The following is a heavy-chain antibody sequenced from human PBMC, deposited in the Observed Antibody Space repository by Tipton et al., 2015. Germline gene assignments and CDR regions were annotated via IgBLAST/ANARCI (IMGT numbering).Heavy chain of an antibody. V-gene: IGHV4-61*03. CDR3: ARTDALGHFDY. Sequence: TLSLTCTVSGGSVSSGTYFWGWIRQTPGKGLEWIGYISHRDGTYYNPSLKSRVAISLDTSKNHLFLNLNSVTAADTAVYFCARTDALGHFDYWGLGTLVTVSS. D-gene: IGHD2-8*01. CDR1: GGSVSSGTYF. CDR2: ISHRDGT. J-gene: IGHJ4*02.